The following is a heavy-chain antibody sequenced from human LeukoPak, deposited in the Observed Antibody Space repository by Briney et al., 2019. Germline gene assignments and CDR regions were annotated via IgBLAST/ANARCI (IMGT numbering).Heavy chain of an antibody. D-gene: IGHD3-3*01. J-gene: IGHJ4*02. V-gene: IGHV3-23*01. CDR2: ISGSGGST. CDR1: GFTFSSYA. CDR3: AKHPNGRFLEWLLYYHY. Sequence: PGGSLRLSCAASGFTFSSYAMSWVRQAPGKGLEWVSAISGSGGSTYYADSVKGRFTISRDNSKNTLYLQMNSLRAEDTAVYYCAKHPNGRFLEWLLYYHYWGQGTLVTVSS.